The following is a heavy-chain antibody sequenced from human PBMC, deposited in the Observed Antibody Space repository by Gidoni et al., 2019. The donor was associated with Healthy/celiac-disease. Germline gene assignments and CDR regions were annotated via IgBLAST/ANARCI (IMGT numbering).Heavy chain of an antibody. Sequence: EVQLLESGGGLVQPGGSLRLSCAASGFTFSSYAMSWGRQAPGKGLEGVSAISVSGGSTSYADSVKGRFTISRDNSKNTLYLQMNSLRAEDTAVYYFAKDGSGWAPFVVVTAIGWFDPWGQGTLVTVSS. CDR3: AKDGSGWAPFVVVTAIGWFDP. CDR2: ISVSGGST. V-gene: IGHV3-23*01. CDR1: GFTFSSYA. D-gene: IGHD2-21*02. J-gene: IGHJ5*02.